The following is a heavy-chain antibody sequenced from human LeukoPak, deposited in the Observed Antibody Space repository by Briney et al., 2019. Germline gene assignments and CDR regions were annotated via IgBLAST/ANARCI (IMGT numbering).Heavy chain of an antibody. CDR2: IKQDGSEK. V-gene: IGHV3-7*01. CDR1: GFTFSSYA. D-gene: IGHD6-19*01. CDR3: ARVRRGWYELVY. J-gene: IGHJ4*02. Sequence: GGSLRLSCAASGFTFSSYAMSWVRQAPGKGLEWVANIKQDGSEKYYVDSVKGRFTISRDNAKNSLYLQMNSLRAEDTAVYYCARVRRGWYELVYWGQGTLVTVSS.